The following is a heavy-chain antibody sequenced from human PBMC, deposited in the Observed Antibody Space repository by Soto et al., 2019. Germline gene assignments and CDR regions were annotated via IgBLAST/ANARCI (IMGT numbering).Heavy chain of an antibody. CDR3: AKDLSNHYGFGGFEP. Sequence: QVQLQESGPGLVKPSGTLSLTCGASGGSISTSHWLTWVRQPPEKGLEWIGDIFHDGRTNYNPSLKSRVTISIDKSKNQFSLKLNSVTAADTAVYYCAKDLSNHYGFGGFEPCGQGTLVTVSS. CDR1: GGSISTSHW. D-gene: IGHD3-10*01. CDR2: IFHDGRT. J-gene: IGHJ5*02. V-gene: IGHV4-4*02.